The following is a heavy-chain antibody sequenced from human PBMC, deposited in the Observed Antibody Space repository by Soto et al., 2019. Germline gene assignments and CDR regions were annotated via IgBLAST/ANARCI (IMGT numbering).Heavy chain of an antibody. D-gene: IGHD1-26*01. Sequence: GGSLRLSCAGSGFTFSSYGIHWVRQAPGKGLEWVALISYDGGNEKYTESVKDRVTISRDDSHNVAYLQMSSLTTEDTAMYYCAKDRYSGTYPTGFDYWGQGSLVTVSS. CDR1: GFTFSSYG. J-gene: IGHJ4*02. V-gene: IGHV3-30*18. CDR2: ISYDGGNE. CDR3: AKDRYSGTYPTGFDY.